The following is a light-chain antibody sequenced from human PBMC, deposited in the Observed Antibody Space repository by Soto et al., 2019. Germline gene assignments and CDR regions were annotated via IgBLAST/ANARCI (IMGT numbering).Light chain of an antibody. CDR2: AAS. V-gene: IGKV1-39*01. J-gene: IGKJ3*01. CDR3: QQSYRTPFT. Sequence: DIQMTQSPSSLSASLGDRVTITCRASQSITTYLIWYQQKAGKAPKIMIHAASSLQSGVPSRFSGSGSGTDFTLTISSLEPEDFAAYYCQQSYRTPFTFAPGTKVEIK. CDR1: QSITTY.